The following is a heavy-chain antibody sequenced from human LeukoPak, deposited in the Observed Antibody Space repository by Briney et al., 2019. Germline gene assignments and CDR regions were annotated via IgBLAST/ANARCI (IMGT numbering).Heavy chain of an antibody. CDR3: AKSGAFSPHDAFDI. D-gene: IGHD3-10*01. V-gene: IGHV3-23*01. CDR1: GFTFNSYG. CDR2: ISGSGGST. J-gene: IGHJ3*02. Sequence: GGSLRLSCAASGFTFNSYGMNWVRQAPGKGLEWVSAISGSGGSTYYADSVEGRFTISRDNSKNTLYLQMNSLRAEDTAVYYCAKSGAFSPHDAFDIWGQGTLVTVSS.